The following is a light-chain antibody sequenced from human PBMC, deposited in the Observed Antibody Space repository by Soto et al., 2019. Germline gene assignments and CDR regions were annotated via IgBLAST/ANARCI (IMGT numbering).Light chain of an antibody. Sequence: EIVLTQSPGTLSLSPGERATLSCRASQSVSSNYLAWYQQKPGQAPRLLIYGASSRATGIPDRFSGGGSGTDFTLTISRLEPEDFAVYFCQQYGTSPLACGGGTKVEIK. V-gene: IGKV3-20*01. J-gene: IGKJ4*01. CDR1: QSVSSNY. CDR3: QQYGTSPLA. CDR2: GAS.